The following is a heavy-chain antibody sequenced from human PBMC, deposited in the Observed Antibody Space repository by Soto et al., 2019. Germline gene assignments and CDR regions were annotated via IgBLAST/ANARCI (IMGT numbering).Heavy chain of an antibody. Sequence: SETLSLTCTVSGGSISSYYWSWIRQPPGKRLEWIGYIYYSGSTNYNPALKSRVTISVDTSKNQFSLKLSSVTAADTAVYYCARAFGTTIFGVVPNWFDPWGQGTLVTAPQ. D-gene: IGHD3-3*01. V-gene: IGHV4-59*01. J-gene: IGHJ5*02. CDR2: IYYSGST. CDR1: GGSISSYY. CDR3: ARAFGTTIFGVVPNWFDP.